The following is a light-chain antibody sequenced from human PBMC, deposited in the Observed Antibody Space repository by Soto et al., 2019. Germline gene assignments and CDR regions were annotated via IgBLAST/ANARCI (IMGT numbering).Light chain of an antibody. CDR2: AAS. CDR1: QRISSR. V-gene: IGKV1-12*01. CDR3: QQANSFPYT. Sequence: DIQMTQSPSSVSASVGDRVTITCRASQRISSRLGWYQQKPGKAPKLLIYAASSLQSGVPSRFSGSGSGPDFTLTISSLQPEDFATYFCQQANSFPYTFGQGTKLEIK. J-gene: IGKJ2*01.